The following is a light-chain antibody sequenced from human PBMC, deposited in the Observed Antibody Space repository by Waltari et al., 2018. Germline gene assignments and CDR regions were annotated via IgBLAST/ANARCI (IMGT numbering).Light chain of an antibody. CDR2: DVS. CDR3: TSYTSRHSLV. V-gene: IGLV2-14*03. Sequence: QSALTQPASVSGSPGQSLTISCTGTSRDVGDYDLFSWYQQHPGKAPKVVIFDVSFRPSGVSNRFSGSKSGNTASLTISGLQAEDEADYYCTSYTSRHSLVFGTGTKVTVL. J-gene: IGLJ1*01. CDR1: SRDVGDYDL.